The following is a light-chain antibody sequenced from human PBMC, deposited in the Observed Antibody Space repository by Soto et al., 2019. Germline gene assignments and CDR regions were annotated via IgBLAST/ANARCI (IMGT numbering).Light chain of an antibody. CDR2: DAS. CDR1: QSVSSY. Sequence: EIVLTQSPATLSLSPGERATLSCRASQSVSSYLAWYQQKPGQAPRLLIFDASNRATGIPARFSGRGSGTDFTLTISSLEPEDFAVYYCQQRSNWPPWTFGQGTTLEIK. J-gene: IGKJ1*01. V-gene: IGKV3-11*01. CDR3: QQRSNWPPWT.